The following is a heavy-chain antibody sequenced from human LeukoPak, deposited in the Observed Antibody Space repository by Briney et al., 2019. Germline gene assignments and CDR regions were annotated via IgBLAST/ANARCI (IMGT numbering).Heavy chain of an antibody. CDR2: INWNGGST. V-gene: IGHV3-20*04. Sequence: GGSLRLSCAASGFTFDDYGMSWVRQAPGKGLEWVSGINWNGGSTGYADSVKGRFTISRDNAKNSLYLQMNSLRAEDTAVYYCARDPGLSPLGAFDIWGQGTMVTVSS. CDR1: GFTFDDYG. D-gene: IGHD3-16*02. J-gene: IGHJ3*02. CDR3: ARDPGLSPLGAFDI.